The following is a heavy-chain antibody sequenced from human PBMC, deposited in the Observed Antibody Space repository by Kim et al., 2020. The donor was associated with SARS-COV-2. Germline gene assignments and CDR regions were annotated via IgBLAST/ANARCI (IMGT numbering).Heavy chain of an antibody. Sequence: ADSVKGRFTISRDNAKNSLYLQMNSLRAEDTAVYYCARVRGDLATYYFDYWGQGTLVTVSS. CDR3: ARVRGDLATYYFDY. D-gene: IGHD5-12*01. V-gene: IGHV3-11*06. J-gene: IGHJ4*02.